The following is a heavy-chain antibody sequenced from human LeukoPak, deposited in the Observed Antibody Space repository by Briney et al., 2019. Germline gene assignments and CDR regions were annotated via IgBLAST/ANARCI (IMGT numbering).Heavy chain of an antibody. CDR2: IHHSGSI. V-gene: IGHV4-38-2*02. D-gene: IGHD3-3*01. Sequence: SETLSLTCTVSGYSISSGSYWGWIRQPPGKGLEWIGSIHHSGSIYNNPSLKSRVTISVDTSKSQFSLKLSSVTAADTAVYYCARAFRVVIYFDYWGQGTLVTVSS. CDR3: ARAFRVVIYFDY. CDR1: GYSISSGSY. J-gene: IGHJ4*02.